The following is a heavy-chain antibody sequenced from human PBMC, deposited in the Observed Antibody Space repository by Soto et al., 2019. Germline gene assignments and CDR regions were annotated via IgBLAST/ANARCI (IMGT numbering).Heavy chain of an antibody. CDR1: GYTFAGYY. V-gene: IGHV1-2*02. D-gene: IGHD6-19*01. Sequence: QVQLVQSGAEVKKPGAPVKVSCKASGYTFAGYYMHWVRQAPGQGLEWMGWINPNSGDTNYAQKLQGRVSMTRDTITTAYMELSRLRFDDTAVYYCATGGASGWYGDFWGQGALVTVSS. CDR2: INPNSGDT. CDR3: ATGGASGWYGDF. J-gene: IGHJ4*02.